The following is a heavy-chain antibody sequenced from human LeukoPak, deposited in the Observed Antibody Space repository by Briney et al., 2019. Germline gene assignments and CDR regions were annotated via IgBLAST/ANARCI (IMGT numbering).Heavy chain of an antibody. D-gene: IGHD6-6*01. Sequence: SETLSLTCAVYGGSFSGYYWSWIRQPPGKGLEWIGEINHSGSTNYNPPLKSRVTISVDTSKNQFSLKLSSVTAADTAVYYCARSSIAARDYWGQGTLVTVSS. CDR1: GGSFSGYY. V-gene: IGHV4-34*01. J-gene: IGHJ4*02. CDR3: ARSSIAARDY. CDR2: INHSGST.